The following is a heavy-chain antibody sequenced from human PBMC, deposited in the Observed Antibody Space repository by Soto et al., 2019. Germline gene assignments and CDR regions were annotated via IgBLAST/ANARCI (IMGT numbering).Heavy chain of an antibody. CDR1: GYTFTSYG. D-gene: IGHD3-3*01. CDR3: ARIRDDFWSGYPIGFDP. CDR2: ISAYNGNT. Sequence: GASVKVSCKASGYTFTSYGISWVRQAPGQGLEWMGWISAYNGNTNYAQKPQGRVTMTTDTSTSTAYMELRSLRSDDTAVYYCARIRDDFWSGYPIGFDPWGQGTLVTVSS. J-gene: IGHJ5*02. V-gene: IGHV1-18*01.